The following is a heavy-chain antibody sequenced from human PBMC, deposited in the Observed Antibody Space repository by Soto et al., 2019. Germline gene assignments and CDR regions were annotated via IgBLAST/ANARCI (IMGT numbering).Heavy chain of an antibody. J-gene: IGHJ6*02. D-gene: IGHD3-3*01. Sequence: QITLKESGPTLVKPTQTLTLTCTFSGFSLSTSGVGVGWIRQPPGKALEWLALIYWVDDKRYSPSLKSMLTITKDTSKTHVVLTMTNMDPVDTATYYCAHFTYGSPFGPYYYYGMDVWGQGTTVTVSS. CDR2: IYWVDDK. CDR3: AHFTYGSPFGPYYYYGMDV. CDR1: GFSLSTSGVG. V-gene: IGHV2-5*02.